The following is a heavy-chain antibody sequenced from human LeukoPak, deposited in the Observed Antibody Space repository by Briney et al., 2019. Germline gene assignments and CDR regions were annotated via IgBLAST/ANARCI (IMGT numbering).Heavy chain of an antibody. CDR1: GYTFTGYY. CDR2: IIPIFGTA. J-gene: IGHJ3*02. D-gene: IGHD3-16*02. Sequence: GASVKVSCKASGYTFTGYYMHWVRQAPGQGLEWMGGIIPIFGTANYAQKFQGRVTITADESASTAYMELSSLRSEDTAVYYCARRRLRLGELSPPGAFDIWGQGTMVTVSS. V-gene: IGHV1-69*13. CDR3: ARRRLRLGELSPPGAFDI.